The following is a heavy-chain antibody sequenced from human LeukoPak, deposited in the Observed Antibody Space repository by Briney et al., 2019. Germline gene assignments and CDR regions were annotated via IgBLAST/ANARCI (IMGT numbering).Heavy chain of an antibody. Sequence: GASVKVSCKASGYTFTGYYMHWVRQAPGQGLEWMGWINPNSGGTNYAQKFQGRVTMTRDTSISTAYMELNRLRSDDTAVYYCARARYQLLPYFDYWGQGTLVTVSS. CDR1: GYTFTGYY. V-gene: IGHV1-2*02. D-gene: IGHD2-2*01. CDR3: ARARYQLLPYFDY. CDR2: INPNSGGT. J-gene: IGHJ4*02.